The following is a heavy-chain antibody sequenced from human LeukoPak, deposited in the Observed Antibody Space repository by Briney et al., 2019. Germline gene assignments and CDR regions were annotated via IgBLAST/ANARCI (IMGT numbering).Heavy chain of an antibody. CDR3: AREGTPGYFDY. Sequence: WASVKVSCRASGYTFTSYDINWVRQATGQGLEWMGWMNPNSGNTGYAQKFQGRVTITRNTSISTAYMELSSLRSEDTAVYYCAREGTPGYFDYWGQGTLVTVSS. CDR1: GYTFTSYD. CDR2: MNPNSGNT. V-gene: IGHV1-8*03. D-gene: IGHD2-15*01. J-gene: IGHJ4*02.